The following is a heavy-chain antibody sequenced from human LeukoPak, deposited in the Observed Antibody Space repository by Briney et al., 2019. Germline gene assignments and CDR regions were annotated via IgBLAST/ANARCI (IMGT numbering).Heavy chain of an antibody. CDR1: GGSISSYY. V-gene: IGHV4-4*07. CDR3: ARSYCSGGTCLNWFDP. CDR2: IYTSGST. Sequence: PSETLSLTCTVSGGSISSYYWSWIRQPAGRGLEWIGRIYTSGSTNYNPSLTSRVTMSVDTSKNQFSLNLTSVTAADTAVYYCARSYCSGGTCLNWFDPWGLGTLVTVPS. J-gene: IGHJ5*02. D-gene: IGHD2-15*01.